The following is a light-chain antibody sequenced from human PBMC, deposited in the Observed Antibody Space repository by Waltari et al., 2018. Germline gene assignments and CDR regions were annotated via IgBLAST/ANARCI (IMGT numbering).Light chain of an antibody. J-gene: IGLJ1*01. CDR2: INT. V-gene: IGLV1-44*01. CDR3: VAWDDSRGYV. CDR1: SSNIGSNT. Sequence: QSVLTQPPSASGTPGQRVTISCSGSSSNIGSNTVSWYQQLTDTAPKLLIYINTQRPSGVPDRFSCSKSVTSASLAISWLQSEDEADYYCVAWDDSRGYVFGTGTKVTVL.